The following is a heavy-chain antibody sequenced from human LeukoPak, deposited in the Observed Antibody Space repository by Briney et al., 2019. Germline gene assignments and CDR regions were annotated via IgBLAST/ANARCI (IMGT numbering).Heavy chain of an antibody. V-gene: IGHV3-73*01. CDR2: IRTKSNNYAT. J-gene: IGHJ4*02. CDR1: GFTFSSYG. Sequence: GRSLRLSCAASGFTFSSYGMHWVRQASGKGLEWVGRIRTKSNNYATTYGASVKGRFTISRDDSKNTASLHMSSVKTEDTAMYFCTSYDNAGNYYYNYWGRGILVTVSS. CDR3: TSYDNAGNYYYNY. D-gene: IGHD3-22*01.